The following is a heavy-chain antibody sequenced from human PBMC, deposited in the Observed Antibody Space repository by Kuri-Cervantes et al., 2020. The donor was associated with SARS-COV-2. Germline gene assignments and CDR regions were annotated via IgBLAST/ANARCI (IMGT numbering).Heavy chain of an antibody. V-gene: IGHV1-24*01. Sequence: ASVKVSCKASGYTLTELSMHWVRQAPGKGLEWMGGFDPEDGETIYAQKFQGRVTMTEDTSTDTAYMELSSLRSEDTAVYYCATGFPIFGVVTIDYWGQGTLVTVSS. CDR2: FDPEDGET. D-gene: IGHD3-3*01. CDR3: ATGFPIFGVVTIDY. CDR1: GYTLTELS. J-gene: IGHJ4*02.